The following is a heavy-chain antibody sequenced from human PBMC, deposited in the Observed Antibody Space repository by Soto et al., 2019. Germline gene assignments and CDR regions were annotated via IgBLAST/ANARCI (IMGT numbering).Heavy chain of an antibody. D-gene: IGHD2-15*01. Sequence: ASVKVSCKASGYTFTSYDINWVRQATGQGLEWMGWMNPNSGNTGYAQKFQGRVTMTRNTSISTAYMELSSLRSEDTAVYYCARGPGWDIVVVVAAQNWFDPWGQGTLVTVSS. CDR2: MNPNSGNT. V-gene: IGHV1-8*01. CDR1: GYTFTSYD. J-gene: IGHJ5*02. CDR3: ARGPGWDIVVVVAAQNWFDP.